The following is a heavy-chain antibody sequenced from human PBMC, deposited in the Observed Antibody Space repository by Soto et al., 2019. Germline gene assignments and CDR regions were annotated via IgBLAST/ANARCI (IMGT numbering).Heavy chain of an antibody. V-gene: IGHV1-69*04. CDR1: GGTFSSYT. J-gene: IGHJ6*03. CDR2: IIPILGIA. CDR3: ARDREYSSSSWSYYYYMDV. Sequence: ASVKVSCKASGGTFSSYTISWVRQAPGQGLEWMGRIIPILGIANYAQKFQGRVTFTAEKSQSTAYMELSSLRSEDTAVYYCARDREYSSSSWSYYYYMDVWGKGTTVTVSS. D-gene: IGHD6-6*01.